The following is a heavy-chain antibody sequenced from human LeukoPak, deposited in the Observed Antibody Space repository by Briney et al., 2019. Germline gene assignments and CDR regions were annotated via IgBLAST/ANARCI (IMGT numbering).Heavy chain of an antibody. D-gene: IGHD3-22*01. CDR3: AREGRYYDSSGYFRETLDY. CDR1: GGSIITYY. J-gene: IGHJ4*02. Sequence: KPSETLSLTCTVSGGSIITYYWSWIRQPPGKGLEWVGSIYYSGSTYYNPSLKSRVTISVDTSKNQFSLKLSSVTAADTAVYYCAREGRYYDSSGYFRETLDYWGQGTLVTVSS. CDR2: IYYSGST. V-gene: IGHV4-59*12.